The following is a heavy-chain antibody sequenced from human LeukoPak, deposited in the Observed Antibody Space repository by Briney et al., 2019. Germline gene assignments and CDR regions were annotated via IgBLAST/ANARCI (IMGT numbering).Heavy chain of an antibody. CDR1: GDSITSTPYY. Sequence: SETLSLTCTVSGDSITSTPYYWGWIRQSPGKGLEWIGIIYYSGSTYYNPSLKSRVTMSVDTSKNQFSLKLNSVTAADTAVCFCARHLNSGGNSPLVYWGQGTLVTVSS. CDR2: IYYSGST. CDR3: ARHLNSGGNSPLVY. D-gene: IGHD2-21*01. V-gene: IGHV4-39*01. J-gene: IGHJ4*02.